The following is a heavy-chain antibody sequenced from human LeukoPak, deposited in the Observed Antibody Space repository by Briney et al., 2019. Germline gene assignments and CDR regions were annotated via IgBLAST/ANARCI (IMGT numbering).Heavy chain of an antibody. V-gene: IGHV5-51*01. CDR3: ARLWDRYSGSYYGWFDP. D-gene: IGHD1-26*01. CDR2: IYPGGSDT. J-gene: IGHJ5*02. Sequence: GESLEISCQGSGYSFTSYCIGWVRQVPGKGLGWRCIIYPGGSDTRYSPSLQGQVTISADNSISTAYLQWSSLKASDTAMYYCARLWDRYSGSYYGWFDPWGQGTLVTVSS. CDR1: GYSFTSYC.